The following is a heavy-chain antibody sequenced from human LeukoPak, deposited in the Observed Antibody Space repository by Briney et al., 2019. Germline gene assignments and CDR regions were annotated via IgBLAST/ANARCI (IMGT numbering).Heavy chain of an antibody. CDR3: ARMNCSGGSCYYFDY. CDR2: INPTDSDT. CDR1: GYRFTNNW. D-gene: IGHD2-15*01. J-gene: IGHJ4*02. V-gene: IGHV5-10-1*01. Sequence: GESLKISCKGSGYRFTNNWITWVRQMPGKGLEWMGTINPTDSDTNYSPSFHGHVTISADKSITTAYLQWSSLEPSDTAMYYCARMNCSGGSCYYFDYWGQGTLVTVSS.